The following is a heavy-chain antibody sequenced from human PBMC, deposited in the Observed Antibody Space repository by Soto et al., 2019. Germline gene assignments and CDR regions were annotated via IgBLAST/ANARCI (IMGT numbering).Heavy chain of an antibody. CDR3: ATVCSTSCYYGPDY. V-gene: IGHV1-24*01. CDR2: FDPEDGET. J-gene: IGHJ4*02. CDR1: GYTLTELS. D-gene: IGHD2-2*01. Sequence: VASVKVSCKVSGYTLTELSMHWVRQAPGKGLEWMGGFDPEDGETIYAQKFQGRVTMTEDTSTDTAYMELSSLRSEDTAVYYCATVCSTSCYYGPDYWGQGTLVTVSS.